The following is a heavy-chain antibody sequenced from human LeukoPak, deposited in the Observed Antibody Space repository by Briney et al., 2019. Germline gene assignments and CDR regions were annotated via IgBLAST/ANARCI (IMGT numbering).Heavy chain of an antibody. V-gene: IGHV1-2*02. CDR3: VREGSSWFLSWLDP. D-gene: IGHD6-13*01. Sequence: ASVKVSCKASGYTLSGHYMHWVRQAPGQGLEWMGWINPNSGDTNYAQKFQGRVTMTRDTSINTAYLEVSRLRYDDTAVYYCVREGSSWFLSWLDPWGQGTPVTVSS. J-gene: IGHJ5*02. CDR1: GYTLSGHY. CDR2: INPNSGDT.